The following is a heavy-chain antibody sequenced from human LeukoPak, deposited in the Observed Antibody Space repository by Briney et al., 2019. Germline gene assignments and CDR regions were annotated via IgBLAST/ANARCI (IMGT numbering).Heavy chain of an antibody. CDR2: ISDSGDST. Sequence: SGGSLRLSCAASGFTFSSYAMNWVRQAPGKGLQWVSSISDSGDSTYYADSVKGRFTISRDTSKNTLFLQMNRLRAEDTALYYCAKRGVERVGDYHYYYYLDVWGKGTTVTVSS. J-gene: IGHJ6*03. CDR1: GFTFSSYA. V-gene: IGHV3-23*01. CDR3: AKRGVERVGDYHYYYYLDV. D-gene: IGHD1-1*01.